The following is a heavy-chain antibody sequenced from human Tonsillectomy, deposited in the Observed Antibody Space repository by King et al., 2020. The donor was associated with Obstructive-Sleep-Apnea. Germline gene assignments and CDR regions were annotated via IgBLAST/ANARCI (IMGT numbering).Heavy chain of an antibody. CDR1: GFTFTSSA. CDR3: AAHYYDSSGYYTYYYYGMDV. V-gene: IGHV1-58*01. Sequence: QLVQSGPEVKKPGTSVKVSCKASGFTFTSSAVQWVRQARGQRLEWIGWIVVGSGNTNYAQTLQERVTITRDMSTSTAYMELSSLSSEDTAGYYCAAHYYDSSGYYTYYYYGMDVWGQGTTVTVSS. J-gene: IGHJ6*02. CDR2: IVVGSGNT. D-gene: IGHD3-22*01.